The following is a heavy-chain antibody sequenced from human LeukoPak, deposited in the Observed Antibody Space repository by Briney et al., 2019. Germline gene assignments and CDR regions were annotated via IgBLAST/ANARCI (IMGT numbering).Heavy chain of an antibody. Sequence: GGSLRLSCGTSGFTFSSYGMSWVRQAPGKGLEWVSIISGSGGATYYADSVKGRFTISRDNAQNFLYLQMNSLRAEDTAVYYCVKGSGEIDYWGQGTLVTVSS. D-gene: IGHD3-10*01. CDR2: ISGSGGAT. J-gene: IGHJ4*02. CDR1: GFTFSSYG. CDR3: VKGSGEIDY. V-gene: IGHV3-23*01.